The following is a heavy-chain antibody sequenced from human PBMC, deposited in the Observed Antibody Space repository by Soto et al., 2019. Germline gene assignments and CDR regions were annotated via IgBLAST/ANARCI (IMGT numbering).Heavy chain of an antibody. CDR2: INTDGSET. D-gene: IGHD2-21*01. V-gene: IGHV3-74*01. J-gene: IGHJ4*02. Sequence: EVQVLESGGGLVQPGGSLRLSCGASGFTFSSYAMSWVRQAPGKGLEWVSRINTDGSETNYADSVKGRFTVSRDNAKNTQYLQMNSLRAEDTAVYYCARDGEGYWGQGTLVTVSS. CDR3: ARDGEGY. CDR1: GFTFSSYA.